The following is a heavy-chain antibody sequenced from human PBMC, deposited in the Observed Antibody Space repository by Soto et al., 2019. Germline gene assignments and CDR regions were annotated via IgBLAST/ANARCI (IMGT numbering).Heavy chain of an antibody. J-gene: IGHJ3*01. CDR3: ARGNYSGFDV. D-gene: IGHD3-10*01. Sequence: SQTLSLTCAISGDSFSSNGVAWNWIRQSPSRGLGWLGRTYYRSKWYNDYAVSVKSRITVNPDTSKNQFSLQLSSVTPEDTAVYYCARGNYSGFDVWGQGTIVTASS. V-gene: IGHV6-1*01. CDR1: GDSFSSNGVA. CDR2: TYYRSKWYN.